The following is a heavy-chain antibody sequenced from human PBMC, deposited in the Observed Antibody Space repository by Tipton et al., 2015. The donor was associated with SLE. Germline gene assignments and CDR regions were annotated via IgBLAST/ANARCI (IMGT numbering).Heavy chain of an antibody. CDR2: INHSGST. V-gene: IGHV4-34*01. CDR3: ATAGITGTPGWFDP. D-gene: IGHD1-20*01. Sequence: TLSLTCAVYGGSFSGYYWSWIRQPPGKGLEWIGEINHSGSTNYNPSLKSRVTISVDTSKNQFSLKLSSVTAADTAVYYCATAGITGTPGWFDPWGQGTPVTVSS. CDR1: GGSFSGYY. J-gene: IGHJ5*02.